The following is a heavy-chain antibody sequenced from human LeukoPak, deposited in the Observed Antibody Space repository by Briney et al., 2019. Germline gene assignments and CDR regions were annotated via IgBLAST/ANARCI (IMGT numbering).Heavy chain of an antibody. CDR2: ISSSSSTI. J-gene: IGHJ4*02. CDR1: GFTFSSYS. D-gene: IGHD6-13*01. CDR3: ARDGVRAAGNY. V-gene: IGHV3-48*04. Sequence: GGSLRLSCAASGFTFSSYSMNWVRQAPGKGLEWVSYISSSSSTIYYADSVKGRFTISRDNAKNSLYLQMNSLRAEDTAVYYCARDGVRAAGNYWGQGTLATVSS.